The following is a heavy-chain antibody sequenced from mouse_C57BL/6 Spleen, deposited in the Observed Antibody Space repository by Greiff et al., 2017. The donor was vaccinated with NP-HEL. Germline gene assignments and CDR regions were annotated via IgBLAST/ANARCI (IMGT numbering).Heavy chain of an antibody. Sequence: VHLVESGPELVKPGASVKLSCKASGYTFTSYDINWVKQRPGQGLEWIGWIYPRDGSTKYNEKFKGKATLTVDTSSSTAYMELHSLTSEDSAVYFCARGGLWSTFDYWGQGTTLTVSS. CDR2: IYPRDGST. CDR1: GYTFTSYD. CDR3: ARGGLWSTFDY. J-gene: IGHJ2*01. D-gene: IGHD1-1*02. V-gene: IGHV1-85*01.